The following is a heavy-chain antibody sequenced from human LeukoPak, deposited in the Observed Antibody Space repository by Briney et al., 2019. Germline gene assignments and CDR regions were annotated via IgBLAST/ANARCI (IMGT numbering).Heavy chain of an antibody. CDR3: ARGPYGMDV. V-gene: IGHV3-11*01. Sequence: GGSLRLSCAASGFTFSDYYMSWIRQAPGTELEWVSYIGPGGSPLYYADSVKGRFTISRDNAKSSLYLQMNSLRAEDTAVYFCARGPYGMDVWGQGTTVTVSS. CDR2: IGPGGSPL. J-gene: IGHJ6*02. CDR1: GFTFSDYY.